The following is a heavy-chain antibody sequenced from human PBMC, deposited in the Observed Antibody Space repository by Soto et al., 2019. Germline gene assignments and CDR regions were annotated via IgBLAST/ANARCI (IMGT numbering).Heavy chain of an antibody. J-gene: IGHJ6*02. CDR2: INPSGGGT. Sequence: QVHLVQSGAEVKKPGASVTFPCKASGYTFSNYDMHWVRQAPGQGLEWVGIINPSGGGTTYAQNFQGRVTMTRDTSTSTVYMELNSLRSEDTAVYYCARGPKLTDFGDRGYYGMDVWAHGTTVTVSS. CDR3: ARGPKLTDFGDRGYYGMDV. V-gene: IGHV1-46*01. D-gene: IGHD3-10*01. CDR1: GYTFSNYD.